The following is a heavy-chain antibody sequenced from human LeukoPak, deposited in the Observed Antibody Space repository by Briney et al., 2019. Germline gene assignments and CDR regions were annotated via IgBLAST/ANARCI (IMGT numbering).Heavy chain of an antibody. CDR2: MNPNSGNT. Sequence: ASVKVSCKASGGTFSSYAINWVRQATGQGLEWMGWMNPNSGNTGYAQKFQGRVTMTRNTSISTAYMELSSLRSEDTAVYYCAREGLDGEGDYWGQGTLVTVSS. CDR1: GGTFSSYA. V-gene: IGHV1-8*02. D-gene: IGHD4-17*01. CDR3: AREGLDGEGDY. J-gene: IGHJ4*02.